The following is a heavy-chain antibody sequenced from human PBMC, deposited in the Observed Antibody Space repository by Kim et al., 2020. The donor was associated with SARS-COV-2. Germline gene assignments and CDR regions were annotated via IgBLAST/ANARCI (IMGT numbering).Heavy chain of an antibody. CDR1: GFTFGDYA. CDR3: TRDWGPYYYGSGSWFDP. J-gene: IGHJ5*02. Sequence: GGSLRLSCTASGFTFGDYAMSWFRQAPGKGLEWVGFIRSKAYGGTTEYAASVKGRFTISRDDSKSIAYLQMNSLKTEDTAVYYCTRDWGPYYYGSGSWFDPWGQGTLVTVSS. CDR2: IRSKAYGGTT. V-gene: IGHV3-49*03. D-gene: IGHD3-10*01.